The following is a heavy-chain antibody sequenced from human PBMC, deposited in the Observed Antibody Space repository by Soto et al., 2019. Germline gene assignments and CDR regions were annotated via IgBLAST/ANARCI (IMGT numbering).Heavy chain of an antibody. CDR1: GFSLTTSGVG. Sequence: QITLNESGPTVVRPTETLTLTCRFSGFSLTTSGVGVGWIRQSPGKAPEWLALIYWDDDKRYSASLKSRLTITKDTSKNQVVLTVSDLAPTDTATYYCAYRVLRTVFGLVTTTAIYFDFWGQGTPVAVSS. CDR2: IYWDDDK. D-gene: IGHD3-3*01. CDR3: AYRVLRTVFGLVTTTAIYFDF. J-gene: IGHJ4*02. V-gene: IGHV2-5*02.